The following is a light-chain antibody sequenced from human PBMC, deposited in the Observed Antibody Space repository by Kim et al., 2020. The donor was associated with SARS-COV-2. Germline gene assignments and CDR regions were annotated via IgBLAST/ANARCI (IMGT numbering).Light chain of an antibody. J-gene: IGLJ1*01. CDR3: CSHTISSTWV. CDR2: DVT. Sequence: QSALTQPASVSGSPGQSITISCTGTTSDVGGYNYVSWYQQHPGKAPNIMIFDVTSRPSGVSNRFSGSKSGNTASLTISGLQAEDEADYYCCSHTISSTWVFGTGTKVTVL. CDR1: TSDVGGYNY. V-gene: IGLV2-14*03.